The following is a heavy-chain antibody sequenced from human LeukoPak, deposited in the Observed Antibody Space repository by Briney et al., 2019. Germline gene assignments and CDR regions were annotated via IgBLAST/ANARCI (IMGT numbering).Heavy chain of an antibody. V-gene: IGHV3-48*04. CDR3: ARDLRVRHYYDSSGHSSVY. D-gene: IGHD3-22*01. Sequence: PGGSLRLSCAASGFTFRSYSMNWVRHAPGKGLEWVSYISSSSSTIYYADSVKGRFTISRDNAKNSLYLQMNSLRAEDTAVYYCARDLRVRHYYDSSGHSSVYWGQGTLVTVSS. CDR1: GFTFRSYS. J-gene: IGHJ4*02. CDR2: ISSSSSTI.